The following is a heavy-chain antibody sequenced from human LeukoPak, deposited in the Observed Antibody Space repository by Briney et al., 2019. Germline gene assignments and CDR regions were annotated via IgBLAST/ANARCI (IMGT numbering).Heavy chain of an antibody. J-gene: IGHJ3*02. V-gene: IGHV4-34*01. D-gene: IGHD5-18*01. Sequence: SETLSLTCAVYGDFFSGYYWSWIRQPPGKGLEWIGEINHSGSASYNPSLRSRPTISMDTSKNQFSLKLSSVTAADTAVYYCAGQGVNTTIVEVMYAFDIWGQGTMVTVSS. CDR3: AGQGVNTTIVEVMYAFDI. CDR1: GDFFSGYY. CDR2: INHSGSA.